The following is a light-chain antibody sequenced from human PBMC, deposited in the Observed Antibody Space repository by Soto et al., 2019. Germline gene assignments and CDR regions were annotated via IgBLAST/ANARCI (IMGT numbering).Light chain of an antibody. CDR3: QQYNNWPQT. CDR2: DAS. Sequence: EIVMTQSPATLSVSPGARATLSCRASQSLRSSLAWYQQKPGQAPRLLIYDASTRATGIPARFSGSGSGTDFTLTISGLQSEDFAVYYCQQYNNWPQTFGQGTKVDI. CDR1: QSLRSS. J-gene: IGKJ1*01. V-gene: IGKV3-15*01.